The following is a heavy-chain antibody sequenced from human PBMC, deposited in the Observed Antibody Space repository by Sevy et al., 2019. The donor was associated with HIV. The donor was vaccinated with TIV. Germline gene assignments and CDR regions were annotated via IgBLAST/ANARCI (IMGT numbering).Heavy chain of an antibody. CDR3: ARKSPLSMVRGVNTRSYYYYYYMDV. Sequence: SETLSLTCTVSGGSISSGGYYWSWIRQHPGKGLEWIGYIYYSGSTYYNLSLKSRVTISVDTSKNQFSLKLSSVTAADTAVYYCARKSPLSMVRGVNTRSYYYYYYMDVWGKGTTVTVSS. D-gene: IGHD3-10*01. J-gene: IGHJ6*03. CDR2: IYYSGST. CDR1: GGSISSGGYY. V-gene: IGHV4-31*03.